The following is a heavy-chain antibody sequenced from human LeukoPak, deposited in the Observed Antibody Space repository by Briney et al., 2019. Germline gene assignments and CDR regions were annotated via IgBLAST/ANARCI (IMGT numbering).Heavy chain of an antibody. CDR2: ISSSSSYI. J-gene: IGHJ6*02. CDR1: GFTFSSYS. V-gene: IGHV3-21*01. Sequence: GGSLRLSCSASGFTFSSYSMNWVRQAPGKGLEWVSSISSSSSYIYYADSVKGRFTISRDNAKNSLYLQMNSLRAEDTAVYYCARDGIYCSSTSCYDYGMDVWGQGTTVTVSS. CDR3: ARDGIYCSSTSCYDYGMDV. D-gene: IGHD2-2*01.